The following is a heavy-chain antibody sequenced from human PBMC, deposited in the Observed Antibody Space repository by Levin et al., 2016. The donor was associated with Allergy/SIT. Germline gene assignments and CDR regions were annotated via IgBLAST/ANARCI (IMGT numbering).Heavy chain of an antibody. CDR1: GYTFTSYY. CDR3: ARDFTIAAAGSEEDYYYYGMDV. CDR2: INPSGGST. Sequence: ASVKVSCKASGYTFTSYYMHWVRQAPGQGLEWMGIINPSGGSTSYAQKFQGRVTMTRDTSTSTVYMELSSLRSEDTAVYYCARDFTIAAAGSEEDYYYYGMDVWGQGTTVTVSS. V-gene: IGHV1-46*01. J-gene: IGHJ6*02. D-gene: IGHD6-13*01.